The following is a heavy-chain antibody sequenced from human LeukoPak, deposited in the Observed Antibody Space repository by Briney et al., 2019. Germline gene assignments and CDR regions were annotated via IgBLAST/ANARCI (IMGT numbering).Heavy chain of an antibody. Sequence: GGSLRLSCSTSGFTFRSYEMNWVRQAPGKGLEWVSCISSSGSTIYYADSVKGRFTISRDNAKNSLYLQMNSLRAEDTAVYYCARATLGGGGYYVDFDYWGQGTLVTVSS. D-gene: IGHD1-26*01. V-gene: IGHV3-48*03. CDR2: ISSSGSTI. CDR1: GFTFRSYE. J-gene: IGHJ4*02. CDR3: ARATLGGGGYYVDFDY.